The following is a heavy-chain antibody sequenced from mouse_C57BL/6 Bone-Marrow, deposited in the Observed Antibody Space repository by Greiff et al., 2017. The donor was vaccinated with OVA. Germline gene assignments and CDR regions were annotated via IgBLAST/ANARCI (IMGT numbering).Heavy chain of an antibody. V-gene: IGHV1-55*01. CDR1: GYTFTSYW. CDR2: IYPGSGST. J-gene: IGHJ1*03. Sequence: QVQLQQPGAELVKPGASVKMSCKASGYTFTSYWITWVKQRPGQGLEWIGDIYPGSGSTNYNEKFKSKATLTVDTSSSTAYIQLSRLSSEDTAVYYCARRYYGSSWYFDVWGTGTTVTVSS. D-gene: IGHD1-1*01. CDR3: ARRYYGSSWYFDV.